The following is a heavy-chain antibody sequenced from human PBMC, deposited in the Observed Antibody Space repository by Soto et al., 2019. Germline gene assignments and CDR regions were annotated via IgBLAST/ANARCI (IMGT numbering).Heavy chain of an antibody. CDR1: VYSLTSYW. D-gene: IGHD1-1*01. Sequence: GDPLKISCKGSVYSLTSYWIGWARQMPGKGLEWMGIIYPGDSDTRYSPSFQGQFTISADKSISTAYLQWSSLKASDTAMYYCARSGTGTTSSDYYGMDVWGQGTTVTVSS. CDR3: ARSGTGTTSSDYYGMDV. J-gene: IGHJ6*02. V-gene: IGHV5-51*01. CDR2: IYPGDSDT.